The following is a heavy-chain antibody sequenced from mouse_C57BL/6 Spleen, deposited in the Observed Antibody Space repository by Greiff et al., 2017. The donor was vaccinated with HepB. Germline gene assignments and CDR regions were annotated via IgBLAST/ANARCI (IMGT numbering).Heavy chain of an antibody. CDR3: ARHEVTTVVATGGAMDY. J-gene: IGHJ4*01. CDR1: GYTFTEYT. CDR2: FYPGSGSI. V-gene: IGHV1-62-2*01. D-gene: IGHD1-1*01. Sequence: QAQLQQSGAELVKPGASVKLSCKASGYTFTEYTIHWVKQRSGQGLEWIGWFYPGSGSIKYNEKFKDKATLTADKSSSTVYMELSRLTSEDSAVYFCARHEVTTVVATGGAMDYWGQGTSVTVSS.